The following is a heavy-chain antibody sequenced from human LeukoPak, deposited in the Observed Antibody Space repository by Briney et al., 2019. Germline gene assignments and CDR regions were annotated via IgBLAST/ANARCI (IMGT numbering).Heavy chain of an antibody. V-gene: IGHV4-34*01. D-gene: IGHD2-2*02. CDR3: ARGRYCSSTSCYKSFLGFDY. J-gene: IGHJ4*02. CDR2: INHSGST. Sequence: SETLSLTCAVYGGSFSGYYWSWIRQPPGKGLEWIGEINHSGSTNHNPSLKSRVTISVDTSKNQFSLKLSSVTAADTAVYYCARGRYCSSTSCYKSFLGFDYWGQGTLVTVSS. CDR1: GGSFSGYY.